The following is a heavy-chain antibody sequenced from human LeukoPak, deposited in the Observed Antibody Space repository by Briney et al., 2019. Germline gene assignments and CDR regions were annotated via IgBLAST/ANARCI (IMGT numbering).Heavy chain of an antibody. CDR3: ARARGYFDL. J-gene: IGHJ2*01. V-gene: IGHV6-1*01. CDR1: GDSVSSNSAA. CDR2: TYYRSKWNN. D-gene: IGHD3-10*01. Sequence: SQTLSLTCAISGDSVSSNSAAWSWIRQSPSRVLEWLGRTYYRSKWNNNYAISVKSRITINPDTSKNQFSLQLNSVTPEDTGVYYCARARGYFDLWDRGTLVTVSS.